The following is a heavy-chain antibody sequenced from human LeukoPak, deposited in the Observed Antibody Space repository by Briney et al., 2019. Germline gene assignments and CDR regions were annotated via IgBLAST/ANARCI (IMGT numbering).Heavy chain of an antibody. J-gene: IGHJ4*02. CDR3: ARDVGLRYFDWLFN. V-gene: IGHV3-21*01. CDR1: GFTFSSYS. CDR2: ISSSSSYI. Sequence: GGSLRLSCAASGFTFSSYSMNWVRQAPGKGLEWVSSISSSSSYIYYADSVKGRFTISRDNAKNSLYLQMNSLRVEDTAVYYCARDVGLRYFDWLFNWGQGTLVTVSS. D-gene: IGHD3-9*01.